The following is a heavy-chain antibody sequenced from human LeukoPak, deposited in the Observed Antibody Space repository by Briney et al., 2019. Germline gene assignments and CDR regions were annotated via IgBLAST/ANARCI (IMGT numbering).Heavy chain of an antibody. Sequence: PSQTLSLTCTVSGGSISSGGYYWSWIRQHPGKGLGWIGYIYYSGSTYYNPSLKSRVTISVDTSKNQFSLKLSSVTAADTAVYYCASWYDTLDGRFDPWGQGTLVTVSS. D-gene: IGHD3-9*01. V-gene: IGHV4-31*03. CDR2: IYYSGST. CDR1: GGSISSGGYY. CDR3: ASWYDTLDGRFDP. J-gene: IGHJ5*02.